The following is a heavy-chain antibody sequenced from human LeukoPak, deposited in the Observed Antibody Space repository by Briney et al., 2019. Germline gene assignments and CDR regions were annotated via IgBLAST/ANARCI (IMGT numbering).Heavy chain of an antibody. Sequence: GSLRLSCSASGFTFDDYGMSWVRQAPGKGLEWVSGINWNGGSTGYADSVKGRFTISRGNAKNSLYLQMNSLRAEDTGLYYCARGEEQQPLEYWGQGTLVTVSS. V-gene: IGHV3-20*04. CDR2: INWNGGST. J-gene: IGHJ4*02. CDR1: GFTFDDYG. CDR3: ARGEEQQPLEY. D-gene: IGHD6-13*01.